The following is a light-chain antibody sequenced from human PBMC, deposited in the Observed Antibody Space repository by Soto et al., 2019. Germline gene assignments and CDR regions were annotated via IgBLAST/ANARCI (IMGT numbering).Light chain of an antibody. CDR3: QQYKDSMWT. Sequence: DFQMTQSPSTLSASVGDRVTITCRASQTVERWLAWYQQKPGKAPNLLISDVSSLERGVPSRFSGSGSATEFTLTISGLQPDDFATYYCQQYKDSMWTFGQGTKV. V-gene: IGKV1-5*01. CDR1: QTVERW. CDR2: DVS. J-gene: IGKJ1*01.